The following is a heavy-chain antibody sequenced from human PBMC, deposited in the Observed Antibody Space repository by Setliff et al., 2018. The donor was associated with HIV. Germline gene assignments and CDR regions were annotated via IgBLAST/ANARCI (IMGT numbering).Heavy chain of an antibody. CDR2: ISGYSGNA. Sequence: ASVKVSCKASGYTFTSYGVSWVRQAPGHGLEWMGWISGYSGNANYAQKLHGRVTMTTDTSTSTAYMELSSLRSDDTAVCYCARQDGTTVLSKDFDYWGQGTLVTVSS. V-gene: IGHV1-18*01. D-gene: IGHD4-17*01. J-gene: IGHJ4*02. CDR1: GYTFTSYG. CDR3: ARQDGTTVLSKDFDY.